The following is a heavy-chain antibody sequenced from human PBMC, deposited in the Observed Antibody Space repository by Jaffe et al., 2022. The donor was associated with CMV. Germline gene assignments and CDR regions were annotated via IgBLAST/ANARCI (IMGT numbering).Heavy chain of an antibody. CDR1: GFTFSSHW. CDR2: IKSDGSST. V-gene: IGHV3-74*01. Sequence: ELQLVESGGGLVQPGGSLRLSCAASGFTFSSHWMHWVRQAPGKGLVWVSRIKSDGSSTYYADSVKGRFTIYRDNAESTVYLQMDSLRVEDTAVYYCVRGVDTAGAGWPWGQGTLVTVSS. D-gene: IGHD5-18*01. J-gene: IGHJ5*02. CDR3: VRGVDTAGAGWP.